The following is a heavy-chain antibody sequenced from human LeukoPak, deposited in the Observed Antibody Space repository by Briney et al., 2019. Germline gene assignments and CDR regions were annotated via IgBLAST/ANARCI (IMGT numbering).Heavy chain of an antibody. J-gene: IGHJ3*02. CDR3: ARAKGFLLAFDI. V-gene: IGHV3-11*01. CDR1: GFTFSDYY. CDR2: ISSSGSSI. Sequence: KPGRSLRLSCAASGFTFSDYYMSWIRQAPGKGLEWLSYISSSGSSIYYADSVKGRFTISRDDAKNSLYLQMNSLRAEDTAEYYCARAKGFLLAFDIWGQGTMVTVSS.